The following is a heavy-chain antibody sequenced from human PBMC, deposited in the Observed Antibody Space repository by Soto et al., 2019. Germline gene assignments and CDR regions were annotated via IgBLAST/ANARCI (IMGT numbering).Heavy chain of an antibody. Sequence: QVQLQQWGAGLVKPSETLSLSCAVYGQSFSGHSWAWIRQPPGKGLEWIGEINESGSKYYNPSLKRHVPISTDTSKNQFSLKLSSVSAADTAAYFCARGSGIVALPGELEDVKYDYWGQGTLVNVSS. D-gene: IGHD1-1*01. CDR2: INESGSK. CDR1: GQSFSGHS. J-gene: IGHJ4*02. V-gene: IGHV4-34*01. CDR3: ARGSGIVALPGELEDVKYDY.